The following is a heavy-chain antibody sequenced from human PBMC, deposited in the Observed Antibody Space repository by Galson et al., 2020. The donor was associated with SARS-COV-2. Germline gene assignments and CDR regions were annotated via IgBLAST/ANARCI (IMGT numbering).Heavy chain of an antibody. Sequence: ASVKVSCKASGYTFTNYGISWVRQAPGQGLEWMGWISADNGNTHYAQKLQGRVTMTTDTSTSTAYMDLRSLRSDDTAVYYCARDTWLIGGSTHNDYWGQGTLVTVSS. J-gene: IGHJ4*02. CDR2: ISADNGNT. CDR1: GYTFTNYG. V-gene: IGHV1-18*01. D-gene: IGHD3-10*01. CDR3: ARDTWLIGGSTHNDY.